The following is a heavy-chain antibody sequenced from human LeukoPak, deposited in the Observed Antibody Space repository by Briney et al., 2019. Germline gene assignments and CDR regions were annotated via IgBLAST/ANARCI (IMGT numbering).Heavy chain of an antibody. V-gene: IGHV4-39*01. CDR3: ARRQWLGVDP. Sequence: PSETLSLTCTVSGGSISSSAYHWGWIRQPPGKGLEWIGTINYGGNTYYNLSLKSRVTISVDTSKNQFSLKLSPVTAADTAVYYCARRQWLGVDPWGQGTLVTVSS. D-gene: IGHD6-19*01. CDR2: INYGGNT. J-gene: IGHJ5*02. CDR1: GGSISSSAYH.